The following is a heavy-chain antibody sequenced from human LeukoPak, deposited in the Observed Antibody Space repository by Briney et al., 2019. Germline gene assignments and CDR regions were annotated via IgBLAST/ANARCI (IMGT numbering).Heavy chain of an antibody. CDR3: ARWGSGTYYLNWFDP. CDR2: IYYTGSI. V-gene: IGHV4-28*05. CDR1: AYSISSTNW. D-gene: IGHD3-10*01. J-gene: IGHJ5*02. Sequence: KASETLSLTCAVSAYSISSTNWWGWIRQPPGKGLEWIGYIYYTGSIYYNPSLKSRVTMSVDTSKNHFSLKLSSVTAVDTAVYYCARWGSGTYYLNWFDPWGQGALVTVSS.